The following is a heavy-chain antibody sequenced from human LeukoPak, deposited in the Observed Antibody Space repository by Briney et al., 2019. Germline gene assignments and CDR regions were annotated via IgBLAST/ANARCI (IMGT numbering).Heavy chain of an antibody. CDR3: ARARGYFDL. Sequence: SQTLSLTCAISGDSVSSNSAAWGWIRPSPSRGLEWLRRTYYRSKWNNNYAISVKSRITINPDTSKNKFSLQLNSVTPEDTGVYYCARARGYFDLWGRGTLVTVSS. D-gene: IGHD3-10*01. CDR1: GDSVSSNSAA. CDR2: TYYRSKWNN. V-gene: IGHV6-1*01. J-gene: IGHJ2*01.